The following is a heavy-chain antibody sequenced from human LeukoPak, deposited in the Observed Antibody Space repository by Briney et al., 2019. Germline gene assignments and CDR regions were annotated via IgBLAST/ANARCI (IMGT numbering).Heavy chain of an antibody. V-gene: IGHV3-21*01. J-gene: IGHJ5*02. CDR2: ISSSSSYI. Sequence: GGSLRLSCAASGFTFSSYSMNWVRQAPGNGLEWVSSISSSSSYIYYADSVKGRFTISRDNAKNSLYLQMNSLRAEDTAVYYCARDRSSSWHNDYWFDPWGQGTLVTVSS. CDR3: ARDRSSSWHNDYWFDP. D-gene: IGHD6-13*01. CDR1: GFTFSSYS.